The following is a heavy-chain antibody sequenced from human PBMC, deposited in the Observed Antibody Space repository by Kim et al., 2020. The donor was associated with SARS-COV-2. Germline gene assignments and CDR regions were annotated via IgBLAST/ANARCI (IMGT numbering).Heavy chain of an antibody. V-gene: IGHV4-61*01. D-gene: IGHD2-15*01. CDR1: GGSVSSGYYY. Sequence: SETLSLTCTVSGGSVSSGYYYWNWIRQPPGKGLEWIGYIHNSGTTNYNPSFKSRVTISVDTSTNQFSLRLTSMTAADTAVYYCARMDCSVGNCYFTSDMDVWGQGTTVSVSS. J-gene: IGHJ6*02. CDR2: IHNSGTT. CDR3: ARMDCSVGNCYFTSDMDV.